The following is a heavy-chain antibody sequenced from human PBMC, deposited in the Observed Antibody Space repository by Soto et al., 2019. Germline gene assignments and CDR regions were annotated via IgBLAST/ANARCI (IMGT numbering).Heavy chain of an antibody. J-gene: IGHJ5*02. D-gene: IGHD3-22*01. CDR3: ARGTDYYDRSGYYPYNWLDL. CDR2: INHSGST. V-gene: IGHV4-34*01. Sequence: SETLSLTCAVYGGSFSGYYWSWIRQPPGKGLEWMGEINHSGSTKYNPSLRCRGTLSVDTAKDQYSLKLSSVTAGDTAVYYYARGTDYYDRSGYYPYNWLDLWGQGTLVTISS. CDR1: GGSFSGYY.